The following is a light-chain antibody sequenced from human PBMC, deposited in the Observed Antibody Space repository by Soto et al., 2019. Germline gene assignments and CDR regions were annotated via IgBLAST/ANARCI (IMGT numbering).Light chain of an antibody. CDR3: AAWDDSLNAVL. Sequence: QSVLTQPPSASGTPGQRVTISCPGSSAKIGSNAVNWYQQVPGTAPKLLIYSTTQRPSGVPDRFSGSKSGTSASLAISGLQSDDEADYYCAAWDDSLNAVLFGGGTKLTVL. CDR2: STT. V-gene: IGLV1-44*01. J-gene: IGLJ2*01. CDR1: SAKIGSNA.